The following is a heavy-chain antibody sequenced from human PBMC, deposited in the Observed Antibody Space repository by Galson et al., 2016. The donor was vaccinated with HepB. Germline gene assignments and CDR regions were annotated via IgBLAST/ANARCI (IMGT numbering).Heavy chain of an antibody. Sequence: SETLSLTCTVSGGSVNFNSYYWGWVRRPPGKGLEWIGTRHFSGTIYYSASLKSRVTISVDTSKTQFSLKLTSVTAADTAVYYCARGSDYAKIGDVWGRGTTVTVSS. J-gene: IGHJ6*02. CDR3: ARGSDYAKIGDV. D-gene: IGHD4-17*01. CDR1: GGSVNFNSYY. CDR2: RHFSGTI. V-gene: IGHV4-39*01.